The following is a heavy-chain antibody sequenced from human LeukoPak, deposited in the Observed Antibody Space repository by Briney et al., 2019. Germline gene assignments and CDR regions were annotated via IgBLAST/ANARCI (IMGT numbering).Heavy chain of an antibody. V-gene: IGHV3-30*03. CDR2: ISYDGSRK. CDR1: GFTVSTYG. D-gene: IGHD3-10*01. J-gene: IGHJ4*02. Sequence: PGRSLRLSCAASGFTVSTYGLHWVRQAPGKGLEWVAVISYDGSRKFYADSVKGRFTISRDNSKNTLYLQMNSLRAEDTAVYYCARWSGDSAFDYWGQGTLVTVSS. CDR3: ARWSGDSAFDY.